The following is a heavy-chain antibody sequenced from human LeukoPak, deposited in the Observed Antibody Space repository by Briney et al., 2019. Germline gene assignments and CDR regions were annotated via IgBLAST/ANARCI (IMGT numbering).Heavy chain of an antibody. D-gene: IGHD6-13*01. CDR3: ALIAAAASEYYYYYYMDV. CDR2: MNPNSGNT. CDR1: GYTFTSYD. Sequence: GASVKVSCKASGYTFTSYDINWVRQATGQGLEWMGWMNPNSGNTGYAQKFQGRVTMTRNTSISTAYMELSSLRSEDTAVYYCALIAAAASEYYYYYYMDVWGKGTTVTVSS. V-gene: IGHV1-8*01. J-gene: IGHJ6*03.